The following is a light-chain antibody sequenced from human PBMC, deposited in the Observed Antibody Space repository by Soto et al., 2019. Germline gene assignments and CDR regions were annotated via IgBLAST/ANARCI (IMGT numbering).Light chain of an antibody. CDR1: QNVGSRY. J-gene: IGKJ1*01. CDR3: QQYGSSPRT. CDR2: GTS. Sequence: EIVLTQSPGTLSLSPGERATLSCRASQNVGSRYLAWYQQKPGQAPRLLIYGTSNRATGIPDRFSGSGSDTDFSLTISSLEPGDLAVYYCQQYGSSPRTFGQGTKVEIK. V-gene: IGKV3-20*01.